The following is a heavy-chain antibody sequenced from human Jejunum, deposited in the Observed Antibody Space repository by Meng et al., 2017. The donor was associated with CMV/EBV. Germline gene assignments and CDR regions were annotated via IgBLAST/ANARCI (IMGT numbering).Heavy chain of an antibody. J-gene: IGHJ4*02. CDR1: GRSIAPYY. CDR2: IYYSGST. V-gene: IGHV4-59*01. D-gene: IGHD1-7*01. Sequence: TVSGRSIAPYYWSWIRQPPGKGLEWIGHIYYSGSTNYNPSLKSRVTISLHPSNHPYSLLLTSVTAADTAVSYSSLASPTWNYLIDYWGQGTLVTVSS. CDR3: SLASPTWNYLIDY.